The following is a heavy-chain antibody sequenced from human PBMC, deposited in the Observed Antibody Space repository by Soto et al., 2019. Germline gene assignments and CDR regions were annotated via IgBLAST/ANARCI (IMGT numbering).Heavy chain of an antibody. Sequence: QVQLVESGGGVAQPGRSLRLSCGAPGVTFKDCGMHWVRQAPGKGLEWVAVISYDGKQTYYADSVKGRFTISKDKSKRTLFLQMNSLRVDDTAVYYCARDGWGSNWYFDLWGRGTLVTVSS. J-gene: IGHJ2*01. D-gene: IGHD3-16*01. CDR2: ISYDGKQT. CDR1: GVTFKDCG. CDR3: ARDGWGSNWYFDL. V-gene: IGHV3-30*03.